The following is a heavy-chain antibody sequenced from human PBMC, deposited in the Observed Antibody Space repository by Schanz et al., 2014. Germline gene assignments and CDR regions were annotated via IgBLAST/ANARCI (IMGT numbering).Heavy chain of an antibody. CDR2: LLSSERA. CDR1: GGSISSHY. D-gene: IGHD5-18*01. V-gene: IGHV4-59*11. J-gene: IGHJ4*02. CDR3: ATIPRGNIYGYFDY. Sequence: QVQLQESGPGLVKPSETLSLTCTVSGGSISSHYWSWVRQAPGEGLEWIAYLLSSERAKYNPSLDSRSTLSLATSKRQFSLHLRYVTAADTAVYYCATIPRGNIYGYFDYWGQGSLVTVSS.